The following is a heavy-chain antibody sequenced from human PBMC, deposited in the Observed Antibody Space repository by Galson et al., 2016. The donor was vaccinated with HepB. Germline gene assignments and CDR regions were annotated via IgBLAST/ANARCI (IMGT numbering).Heavy chain of an antibody. Sequence: SLRLSCAASKFTFSSYAMTWVRQAPGKGLEWVSAISGTGGSTYYADSVKGRFTISRDNSNYPLYLQMSSLRAEDTAVYYCAKGLSRITTSGMDVWGQGTTVTVSS. CDR1: KFTFSSYA. D-gene: IGHD1-1*01. J-gene: IGHJ6*02. V-gene: IGHV3-23*01. CDR2: ISGTGGST. CDR3: AKGLSRITTSGMDV.